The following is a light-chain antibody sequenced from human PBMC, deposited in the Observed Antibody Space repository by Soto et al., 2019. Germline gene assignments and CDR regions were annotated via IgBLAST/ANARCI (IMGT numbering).Light chain of an antibody. J-gene: IGKJ4*01. Sequence: THYIGTLSLSTKERATLSCRASQSVSSSFLAWYPQTPGQAPRLRIYGSFNSATGIPDRFSGSGSGTDFTLTISRLEPEDFAVYYCQQYGSSPLTFGGGAK. V-gene: IGKV3-20*01. CDR2: GSF. CDR3: QQYGSSPLT. CDR1: QSVSSSF.